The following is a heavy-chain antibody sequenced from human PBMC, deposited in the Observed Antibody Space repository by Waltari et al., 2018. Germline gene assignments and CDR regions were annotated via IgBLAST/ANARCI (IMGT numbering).Heavy chain of an antibody. J-gene: IGHJ3*01. CDR1: GFTFDYYA. D-gene: IGHD3-22*01. Sequence: EVQLVESGGGLVRTGRSLRLSCAASGFTFDYYAMHWVRQAPGKGLEWVAGINWNSDSIGYGDSVKGRFTISRDNARNSLYLQMKSLTTEDTAVYYCLKKNDEVYDRNGLVYDAFDVWGQGTMVTVST. CDR3: LKKNDEVYDRNGLVYDAFDV. CDR2: INWNSDSI. V-gene: IGHV3-9*01.